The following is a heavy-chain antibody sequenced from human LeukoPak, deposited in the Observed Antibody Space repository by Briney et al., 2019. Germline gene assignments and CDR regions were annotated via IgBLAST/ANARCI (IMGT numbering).Heavy chain of an antibody. CDR2: TYYRSKWYN. Sequence: SQTLSLTCAISGDSVSSNSAAWNWIRQSPSRGLEWLGRTYYRSKWYNDYAVSVKSRITINPDTSKNQFSLQLNSVTPEDTAVYYCARDGGSSWELGKDYFDYWGQGTLVTVSS. V-gene: IGHV6-1*01. J-gene: IGHJ4*02. CDR1: GDSVSSNSAA. D-gene: IGHD6-13*01. CDR3: ARDGGSSWELGKDYFDY.